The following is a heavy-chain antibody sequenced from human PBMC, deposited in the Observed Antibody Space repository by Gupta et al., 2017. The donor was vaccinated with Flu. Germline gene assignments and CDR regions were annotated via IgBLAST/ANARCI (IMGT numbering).Heavy chain of an antibody. J-gene: IGHJ3*02. CDR2: LNPSGGGT. CDR3: TRDGESATTHAFDI. CDR1: GYPFPTYD. V-gene: IGHV1-46*03. Sequence: SGYPFPTYDIPRVRQAPGQGLEWMGILNPSGGGTSYAQKFQGRVTMTRDTSTSPVSLELSSLRSEDTAVYYCTRDGESATTHAFDIWGQGTMVTVSS. D-gene: IGHD3-10*01.